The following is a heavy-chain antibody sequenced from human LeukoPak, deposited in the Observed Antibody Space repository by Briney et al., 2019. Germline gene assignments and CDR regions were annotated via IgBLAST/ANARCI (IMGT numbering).Heavy chain of an antibody. CDR2: IYPGDSET. J-gene: IGHJ5*02. CDR1: GYSFTSYR. CDR3: ARWGTYYDILTGHWGFDP. D-gene: IGHD3-9*01. V-gene: IGHV5-51*01. Sequence: GESLKISCKGSGYSFTSYRIGWVRQMPGKGLEWMGFIYPGDSETKNSPSFQGQVTMSADKSISTAYLQWSSLKASDTAMYYCARWGTYYDILTGHWGFDPWGQGTLVTVSS.